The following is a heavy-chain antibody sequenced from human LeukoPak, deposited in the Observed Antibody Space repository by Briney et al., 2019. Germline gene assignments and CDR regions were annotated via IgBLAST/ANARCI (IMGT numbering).Heavy chain of an antibody. CDR3: ATSLYSSSWSHAFDI. CDR1: GFTFSSNA. V-gene: IGHV3-23*01. J-gene: IGHJ3*02. Sequence: GGSLRLSCAASGFTFSSNAMSWVRQAPGKGLEWASAISGSGGSTYYADSVKGRFTISRDNSKNTLYLQMNSLRAEDTAVYYCATSLYSSSWSHAFDIWGQGTMVTVSS. D-gene: IGHD6-13*01. CDR2: ISGSGGST.